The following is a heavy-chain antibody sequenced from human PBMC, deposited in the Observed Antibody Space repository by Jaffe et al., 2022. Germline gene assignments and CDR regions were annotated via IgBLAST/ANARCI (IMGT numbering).Heavy chain of an antibody. J-gene: IGHJ1*01. V-gene: IGHV4-34*01. CDR2: INHSGST. D-gene: IGHD2-15*01. Sequence: QVQLQQWGAGLLKPSETLSLTCAVYGGSFSGYYWSWIRQPPGKGLEWIGEINHSGSTNYNPSLKSRVTISVDTSKNQFSLKLSSVTAADTAVYYCARGSSFWVAVAATPAEYFQHWGQGTLVTVSS. CDR3: ARGSSFWVAVAATPAEYFQH. CDR1: GGSFSGYY.